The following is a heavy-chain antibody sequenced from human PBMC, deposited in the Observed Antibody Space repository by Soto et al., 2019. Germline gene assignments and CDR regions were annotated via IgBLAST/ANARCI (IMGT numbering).Heavy chain of an antibody. CDR1: GFTFSDHY. D-gene: IGHD3-10*01. J-gene: IGHJ4*02. V-gene: IGHV3-72*01. CDR2: SRNRAQSYTT. CDR3: VLWVRGVINY. Sequence: EVQLVESGGGLVQPGGSLRLSCATSGFTFSDHYLEWVRQAPGKGLEWVGRSRNRAQSYTTEYAASVKGRFTISRDDSKNSLYLQANSLTTDDTAVYYCVLWVRGVINYWGQGTLVTVSS.